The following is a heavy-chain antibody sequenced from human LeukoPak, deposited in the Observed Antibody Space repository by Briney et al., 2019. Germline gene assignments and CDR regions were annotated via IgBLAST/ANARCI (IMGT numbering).Heavy chain of an antibody. Sequence: SETLSLTCTVSGGSISSHYWSWIRQPPGKGLEWIGYIYYGGSTNYNPSLKSRVTISVDTSKNQFSLKLSSVTAADTAVYYCAREGVGDAFDIWGQGTMVTVSS. CDR2: IYYGGST. J-gene: IGHJ3*02. CDR1: GGSISSHY. V-gene: IGHV4-59*11. CDR3: AREGVGDAFDI.